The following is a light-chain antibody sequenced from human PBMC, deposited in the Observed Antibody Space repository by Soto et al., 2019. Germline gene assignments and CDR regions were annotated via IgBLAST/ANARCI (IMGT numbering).Light chain of an antibody. V-gene: IGKV1-39*01. CDR1: QSITSF. Sequence: DIQMTRSPSSLSASVGDRVTITCXASQSITSFLNWYQQNPGKAPKLLIYATSSLQSGVPSRFSGSGSGTDFTLTIISLQPEDFATYFCQQSYSAPWTFGQGTKVDIK. CDR3: QQSYSAPWT. J-gene: IGKJ1*01. CDR2: ATS.